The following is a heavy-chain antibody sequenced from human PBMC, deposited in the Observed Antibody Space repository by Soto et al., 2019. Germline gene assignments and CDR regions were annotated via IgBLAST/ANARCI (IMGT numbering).Heavy chain of an antibody. CDR3: ARLLVVAGRPLDAFDI. Sequence: PGESLKISFKGSGYSFTSYWISWVPQMPGKGLEWMGRIDPSDSYTNYSPSFQGHVTISADKSISTAYLQWSSLKASDTAMYYCARLLVVAGRPLDAFDIWGQGTMVTVSS. J-gene: IGHJ3*02. CDR1: GYSFTSYW. V-gene: IGHV5-10-1*01. CDR2: IDPSDSYT. D-gene: IGHD2-15*01.